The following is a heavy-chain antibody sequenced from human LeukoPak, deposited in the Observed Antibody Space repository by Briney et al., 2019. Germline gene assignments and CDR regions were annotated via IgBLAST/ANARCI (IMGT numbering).Heavy chain of an antibody. CDR2: IWYDGSNK. CDR1: GFTFSSYG. Sequence: GGSLRLSCATSGFTFSSYGIDWVRQAPGKGLEWVAVIWYDGSNKYYADSVKGRFTISRHNSKNTLYLQMNSLRAEDTAVYYCARDNSPYGMDVWGQGTTVTVSS. V-gene: IGHV3-33*01. J-gene: IGHJ6*02. D-gene: IGHD2/OR15-2a*01. CDR3: ARDNSPYGMDV.